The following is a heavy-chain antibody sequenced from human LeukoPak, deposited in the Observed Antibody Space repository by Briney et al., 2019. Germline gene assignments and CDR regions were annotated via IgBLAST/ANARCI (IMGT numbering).Heavy chain of an antibody. CDR1: GFTFSEYS. Sequence: GGSLRLSCAASGFTFSEYSINWVRQAPGKGLELVSFISTSSSHIYYGDSVKGRFTISRDNARNSVSLQMNSLRAEDTAVYYCARQVSGYGSGSFYFDYWGQGMLVTVSS. V-gene: IGHV3-21*01. D-gene: IGHD3-10*01. J-gene: IGHJ4*02. CDR3: ARQVSGYGSGSFYFDY. CDR2: ISTSSSHI.